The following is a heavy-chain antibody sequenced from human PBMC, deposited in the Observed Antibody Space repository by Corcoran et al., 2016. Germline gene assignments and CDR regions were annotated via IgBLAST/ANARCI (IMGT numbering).Heavy chain of an antibody. J-gene: IGHJ4*02. CDR2: IFSNDEK. Sequence: QVTLKEAGPVLVKPTETLTRSCTGSGFSLSNARMGVSWIRQPPGKALEWLAHIFSNDEKSYSTSLKSRLTISKDTSKSQVVLTMTNMDPVDTATYYCARIFPGQLLYYFDYWGQGTLVTVSS. CDR1: GFSLSNARMG. V-gene: IGHV2-26*01. CDR3: ARIFPGQLLYYFDY. D-gene: IGHD2-21*01.